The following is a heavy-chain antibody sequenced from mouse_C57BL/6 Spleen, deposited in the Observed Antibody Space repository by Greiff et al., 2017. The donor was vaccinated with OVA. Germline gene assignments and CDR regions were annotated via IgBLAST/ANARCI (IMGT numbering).Heavy chain of an antibody. Sequence: QVQLQQSGAELVKPGASVKISCKASGYAFSSYWMNWVKQRPGQGLEWIGQIYPGDGDTNYNGKFKGKATLTADKSSSTAYMQLSSLTSEDSAVYFCASRSSGYGDAMDDWGQGTSVTVSS. CDR2: IYPGDGDT. CDR1: GYAFSSYW. J-gene: IGHJ4*01. D-gene: IGHD3-2*02. V-gene: IGHV1-80*01. CDR3: ASRSSGYGDAMDD.